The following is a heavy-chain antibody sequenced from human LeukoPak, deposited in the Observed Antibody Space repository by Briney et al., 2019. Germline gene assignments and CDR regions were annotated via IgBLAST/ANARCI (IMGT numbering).Heavy chain of an antibody. J-gene: IGHJ6*03. CDR2: INHSGST. CDR3: ARGRRHSSGWHIYYFMDV. CDR1: GGSISSYY. D-gene: IGHD6-19*01. Sequence: SETLSLTCTVYGGSISSYYWSWIRQPPGKGLEWIGEINHSGSTNYNPSPKSRVTISVDTSKNQFSLKLSSVTAADTAVYYCARGRRHSSGWHIYYFMDVWGKRTTVTVSS. V-gene: IGHV4-34*01.